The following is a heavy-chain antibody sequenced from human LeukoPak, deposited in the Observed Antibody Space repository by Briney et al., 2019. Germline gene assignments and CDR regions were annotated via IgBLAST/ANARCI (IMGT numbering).Heavy chain of an antibody. J-gene: IGHJ5*02. D-gene: IGHD2-2*01. CDR1: RYTFTSYY. Sequence: GASVKVSCKASRYTFTSYYMHWVRQAPGQGLEGMGIMNPKGGSPSYAQKCQGRVTMTRGTSTSTDYMELSSLRSENTAVYYCARGSIVVVPAANSWFDPWGQGTLVTVSS. CDR2: MNPKGGSP. CDR3: ARGSIVVVPAANSWFDP. V-gene: IGHV1-46*01.